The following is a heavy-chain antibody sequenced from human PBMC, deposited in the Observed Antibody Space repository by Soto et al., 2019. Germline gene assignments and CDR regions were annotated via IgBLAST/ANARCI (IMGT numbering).Heavy chain of an antibody. J-gene: IGHJ5*02. V-gene: IGHV3-21*01. CDR1: GFTFSSYS. D-gene: IGHD1-26*01. CDR2: ISSSSSYI. Sequence: EVQLVESGGGLVKPGGSLRLSCAASGFTFSSYSMNWVRQAPGKGLEWVSSISSSSSYIYYADSVKGRYTISRDNAKNSLYLQMNSLRADDTAVYYCARVTNGWVFVFDPWGQGTLVTVSS. CDR3: ARVTNGWVFVFDP.